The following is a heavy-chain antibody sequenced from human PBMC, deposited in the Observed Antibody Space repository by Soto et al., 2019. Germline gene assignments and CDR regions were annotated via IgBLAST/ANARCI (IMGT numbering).Heavy chain of an antibody. J-gene: IGHJ6*02. CDR3: ASWLKGPDIGNYYYGMDV. CDR1: GGAFSDYA. D-gene: IGHD2-15*01. V-gene: IGHV1-69*12. CDR2: IMPIFRAP. Sequence: QVQLVQSGAEVKKPGSSVKVSCKASGGAFSDYAFSWVRQAPGQGLEWLGGIMPIFRAPDYAQKFQGRVTITVDEFTRTAYMEMNILGSEDTALYYCASWLKGPDIGNYYYGMDVWGQGTTVTV.